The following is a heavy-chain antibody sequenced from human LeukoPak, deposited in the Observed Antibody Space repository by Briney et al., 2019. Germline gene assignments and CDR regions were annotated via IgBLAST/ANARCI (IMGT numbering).Heavy chain of an antibody. CDR1: GNPFPRHH. V-gene: IGHV1-46*01. CDR3: ARDPEGAFDI. CDR2: TNPSGGST. J-gene: IGHJ3*02. Sequence: ASVKVSFKASGNPFPRHHMHRVRPAPGQGLEWTGITNPSGGSTSYAQKFQGRVTMTRDTSTSTVYMELSSLRSEDTAVYYCARDPEGAFDIWGQGTMVTVSS.